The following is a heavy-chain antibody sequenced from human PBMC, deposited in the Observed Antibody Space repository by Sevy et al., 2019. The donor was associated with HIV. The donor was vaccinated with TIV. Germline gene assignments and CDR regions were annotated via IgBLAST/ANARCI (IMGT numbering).Heavy chain of an antibody. CDR2: TYYRSKWYN. V-gene: IGHV6-1*01. D-gene: IGHD3-16*01. Sequence: SQTLSLTCAISGDSVSSNSAFWNWIRQSPSRGLEWLGRTYYRSKWYNDYTVSVKSRITINPDTSKNQFSLQLNSVTPEDTAMYYCARKDDSVGSFDIWGQGTMVTVSS. J-gene: IGHJ3*02. CDR1: GDSVSSNSAF. CDR3: ARKDDSVGSFDI.